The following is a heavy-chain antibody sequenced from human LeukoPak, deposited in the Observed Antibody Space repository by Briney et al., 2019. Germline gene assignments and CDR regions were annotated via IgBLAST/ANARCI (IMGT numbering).Heavy chain of an antibody. V-gene: IGHV1-24*01. J-gene: IGHJ4*02. CDR1: GYTLSELS. D-gene: IGHD3-22*01. CDR2: FDPEDGEA. Sequence: ASVKVSCKVSGYTLSELSIHWVRQTPGKGLEWMGGFDPEDGEATYAQQFQGRVTITADESTSTAYMELSSLRSEDTAVYYCAREGGPDYYDSSGYYCFDYWGQGTLVTVSS. CDR3: AREGGPDYYDSSGYYCFDY.